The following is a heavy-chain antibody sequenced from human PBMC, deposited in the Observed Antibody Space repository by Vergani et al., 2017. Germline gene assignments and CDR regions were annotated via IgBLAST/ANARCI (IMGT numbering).Heavy chain of an antibody. Sequence: QVQLQESGPGLVKPSETLSLTCAVSGYSIRSGYYWGWIRQPPGKWLEWIGSIYHSGSTYYNPSLKSRVTISVDTSKNQFSLKLSSVTAADTAVYYCARHRGSGGFFPSSYFYGMDVWGHGTTVTVSS. D-gene: IGHD3-10*01. CDR1: GYSIRSGYY. CDR2: IYHSGST. CDR3: ARHRGSGGFFPSSYFYGMDV. J-gene: IGHJ6*02. V-gene: IGHV4-38-2*01.